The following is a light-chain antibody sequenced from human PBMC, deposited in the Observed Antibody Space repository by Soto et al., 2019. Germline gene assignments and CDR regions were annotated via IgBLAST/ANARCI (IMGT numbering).Light chain of an antibody. CDR3: QQYNSYSEA. V-gene: IGKV1-5*01. Sequence: EIQVYQSPSTLSASVGDRVTITCRANQSISSWLAWYQQTPGKAPKLLIFDASNLETGVPSRFSGSGSGTDFTLTITSLQPDDFATYYCQQYNSYSEAFGQGTKVDIK. J-gene: IGKJ1*01. CDR1: QSISSW. CDR2: DAS.